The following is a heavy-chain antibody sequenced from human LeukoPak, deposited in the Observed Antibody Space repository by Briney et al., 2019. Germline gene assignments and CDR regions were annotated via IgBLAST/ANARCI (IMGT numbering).Heavy chain of an antibody. CDR2: IRYDGSLK. D-gene: IGHD1-26*01. CDR1: GFTFSSYA. Sequence: AGGSLRLSCAASGFTFSSYAMHWVRQAPDKGLEWVAFIRYDGSLKSHADSVKGRFTISRDNSEDTLYLQMNSLGVEDTAVYYCVRVRVVGVRGSNDAFDFWGQGTMVTVSS. J-gene: IGHJ3*01. CDR3: VRVRVVGVRGSNDAFDF. V-gene: IGHV3-30*02.